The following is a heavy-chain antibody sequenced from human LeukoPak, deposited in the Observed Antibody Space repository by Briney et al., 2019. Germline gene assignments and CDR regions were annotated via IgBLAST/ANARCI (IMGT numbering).Heavy chain of an antibody. Sequence: SETLSLTCTVSGGSISSGGYYWSWIRQHPGKGLEWIGYIYYSGSTYYNPSLKSRVTISVDTSKNQFSLKLSSVTAADTAVYYCARGPLYGDYIDAFDIWGQGTMVTVSS. CDR1: GGSISSGGYY. V-gene: IGHV4-31*03. D-gene: IGHD4-17*01. CDR2: IYYSGST. CDR3: ARGPLYGDYIDAFDI. J-gene: IGHJ3*02.